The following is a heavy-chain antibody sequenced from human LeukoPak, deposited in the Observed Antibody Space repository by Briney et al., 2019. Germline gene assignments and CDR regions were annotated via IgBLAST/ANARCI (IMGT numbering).Heavy chain of an antibody. CDR3: AKDRTTSWTFDY. V-gene: IGHV3-30*18. D-gene: IGHD2-2*01. CDR2: VSDLGTTT. J-gene: IGHJ4*02. Sequence: GRSLRLACAASGFTFTDYGFHWVRKAPGRGLEWVTFVSDLGTTTFYADSVKGRFTISRDDSGNTLYLQMDSLGTEDTAIYYCAKDRTTSWTFDYLGQGTLVTVSS. CDR1: GFTFTDYG.